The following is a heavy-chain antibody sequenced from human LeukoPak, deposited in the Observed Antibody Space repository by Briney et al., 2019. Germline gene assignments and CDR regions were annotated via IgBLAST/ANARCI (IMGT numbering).Heavy chain of an antibody. V-gene: IGHV1-2*02. Sequence: GASVKVSCKASGYTFSGYYIHWVRQAPGQGLEWMGWINPNSGDSKYAQTFQGRFTMTRDTSISTAYMELTRLRSDDTAVYYCARDQRDFWSGYSFDSWGQGTLVTVST. D-gene: IGHD3-3*01. CDR3: ARDQRDFWSGYSFDS. CDR2: INPNSGDS. J-gene: IGHJ4*02. CDR1: GYTFSGYY.